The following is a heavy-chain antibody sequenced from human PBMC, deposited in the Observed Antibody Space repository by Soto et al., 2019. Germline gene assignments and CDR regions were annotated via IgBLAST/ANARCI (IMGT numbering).Heavy chain of an antibody. Sequence: PSETLSLTCTVSGGSISSSSYYWGWIRQPPGKGLEWIGSIYYSGSTYYNPSLKSRVTISVDTSKNQFSLKLSSVTAADTAVYYCASSLAAAGQNYYYYCYMDVWGKGTTVTVSS. CDR2: IYYSGST. CDR1: GGSISSSSYY. J-gene: IGHJ6*03. CDR3: ASSLAAAGQNYYYYCYMDV. D-gene: IGHD6-13*01. V-gene: IGHV4-39*07.